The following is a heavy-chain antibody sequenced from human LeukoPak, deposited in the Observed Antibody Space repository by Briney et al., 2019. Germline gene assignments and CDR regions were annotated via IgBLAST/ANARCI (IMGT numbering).Heavy chain of an antibody. CDR1: GGSISSYY. V-gene: IGHV4-59*01. J-gene: IGHJ4*02. D-gene: IGHD3-22*01. Sequence: PSETLSLTCTVSGGSISSYYWSWIRQPPGKGLEWIGYIYYSGSTNYNPSLKSRVTISVDTSKNQFSLKLSSVTAADTAVYYCARYYYASSGYYVLDYWGQGTLVTVSS. CDR3: ARYYYASSGYYVLDY. CDR2: IYYSGST.